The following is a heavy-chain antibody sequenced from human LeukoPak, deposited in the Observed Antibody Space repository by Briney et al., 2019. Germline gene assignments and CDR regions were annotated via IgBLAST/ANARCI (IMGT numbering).Heavy chain of an antibody. CDR2: FDPEDGET. J-gene: IGHJ4*02. V-gene: IGHV1-24*01. CDR1: GYTLTELS. CDR3: ATDLVEMATITAKD. D-gene: IGHD5-24*01. Sequence: ASVTVSCTVSGYTLTELSMHWVRQAPGKGLEWMGGFDPEDGETIYAQKFQGRVTMTEDTSTDTAYMELSSLRSEDTAVYYCATDLVEMATITAKDWGQGTLVTVSS.